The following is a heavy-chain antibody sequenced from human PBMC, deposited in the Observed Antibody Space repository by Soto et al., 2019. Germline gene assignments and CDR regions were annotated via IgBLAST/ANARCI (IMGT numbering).Heavy chain of an antibody. CDR3: ARDRHRYYDSCGCAFDI. V-gene: IGHV1-69*08. CDR2: VIPTLGIT. D-gene: IGHD3-22*01. J-gene: IGHJ3*02. Sequence: QVQLVQSGAEVKKPGSSVNVSCKASGGTFSSYTVNWVRQAPGQGLEWMGRVIPTLGITNYEQKFQGRGTITADKATSQAYKEVSSLGAWGPAVFYRARDRHRYYDSCGCAFDIWGQGTMVAVSS. CDR1: GGTFSSYT.